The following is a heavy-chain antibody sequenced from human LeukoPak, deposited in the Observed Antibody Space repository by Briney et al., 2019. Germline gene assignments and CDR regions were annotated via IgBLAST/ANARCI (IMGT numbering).Heavy chain of an antibody. CDR2: ISYDGSNK. CDR1: GFTFSSYA. D-gene: IGHD6-13*01. CDR3: ARDHALGLYYYYGMDV. J-gene: IGHJ6*02. Sequence: GRSLRLSCAASGFTFSSYAIHWVRQAPGKGLEWVAVISYDGSNKYYADSVKGRFTISRDNSKNTLYLQMNSLRAEDTAVYYCARDHALGLYYYYGMDVWGQGTTVTVSS. V-gene: IGHV3-30-3*01.